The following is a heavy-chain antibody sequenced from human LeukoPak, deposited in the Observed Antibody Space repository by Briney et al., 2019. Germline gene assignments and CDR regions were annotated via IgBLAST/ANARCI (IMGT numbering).Heavy chain of an antibody. Sequence: PSGTLSLTCTVSGGSISSYYWSWIRQPPGKGLEWIGYIYYSGSTNYNPSLKSRVTISVDTSKNQFSLKLSSVTAADTAVYYCARDKSGWYVWGQGTLVTVSS. V-gene: IGHV4-59*01. CDR3: ARDKSGWYV. CDR2: IYYSGST. D-gene: IGHD6-19*01. J-gene: IGHJ4*02. CDR1: GGSISSYY.